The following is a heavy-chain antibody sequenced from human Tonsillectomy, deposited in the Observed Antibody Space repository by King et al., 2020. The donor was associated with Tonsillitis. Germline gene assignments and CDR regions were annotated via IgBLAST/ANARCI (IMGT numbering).Heavy chain of an antibody. D-gene: IGHD1-26*01. CDR3: ARGTTSAAFDI. Sequence: TLKESGPTLVKPTQTLTLTCTFSGFSLSTSGVGVGWVRQPPGKALDCLALIYWDDDERSSPSLKNRLTITNDTPKNQVVLTMTNMDPVDTATYYCARGTTSAAFDIWGQGIMVTVSS. J-gene: IGHJ3*02. CDR1: GFSLSTSGVG. CDR2: IYWDDDE. V-gene: IGHV2-5*02.